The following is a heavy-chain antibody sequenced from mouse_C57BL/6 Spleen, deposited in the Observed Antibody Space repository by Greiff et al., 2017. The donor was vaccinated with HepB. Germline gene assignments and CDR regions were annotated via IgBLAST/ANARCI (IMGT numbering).Heavy chain of an antibody. CDR3: ARELTMYYFDY. D-gene: IGHD1-1*02. V-gene: IGHV5-16*01. J-gene: IGHJ2*01. CDR1: GFTFSDYY. Sequence: EVKVVESEGGLVQPGSSMKLSCTASGFTFSDYYMAWVRQVPEKGLEWVANINYDGSSTYYLDSLKSRFIISRDNAKNILYLQMSSLKSEDTATYYCARELTMYYFDYWGQGTTLTVSS. CDR2: INYDGSST.